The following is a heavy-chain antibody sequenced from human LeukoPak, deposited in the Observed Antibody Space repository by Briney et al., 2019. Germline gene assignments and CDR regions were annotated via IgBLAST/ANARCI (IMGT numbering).Heavy chain of an antibody. V-gene: IGHV3-33*06. CDR2: IWYDGSNK. Sequence: GGSLRLSCAASGFTFSSYGMHWVRQAPGKGLEWVAVIWYDGSNKYYADSVKGRFTISRDNSKNTLYLQMNSLRAKDTAVYYCAKELGDSSGYYYGPYYYGMDVWGQGTTVTVSS. D-gene: IGHD3-22*01. CDR3: AKELGDSSGYYYGPYYYGMDV. J-gene: IGHJ6*02. CDR1: GFTFSSYG.